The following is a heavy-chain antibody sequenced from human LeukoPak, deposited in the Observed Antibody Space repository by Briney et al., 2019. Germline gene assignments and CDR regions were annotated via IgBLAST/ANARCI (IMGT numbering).Heavy chain of an antibody. J-gene: IGHJ4*02. D-gene: IGHD2-15*01. V-gene: IGHV1-69*05. CDR3: ARHPRPLGMSGGNYYDY. CDR1: GGTFSIYA. Sequence: GSSVTVSCKASGGTFSIYAISWVRQAPGQGLEWMGGIIPIFGTANYAQKFQGRVPITTDESTSTAYMALSSLRSENTAVYYCARHPRPLGMSGGNYYDYWGQGTLVTVSS. CDR2: IIPIFGTA.